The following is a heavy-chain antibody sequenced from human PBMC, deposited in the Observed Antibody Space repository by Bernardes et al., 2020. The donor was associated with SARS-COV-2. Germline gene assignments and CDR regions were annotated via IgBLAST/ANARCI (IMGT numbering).Heavy chain of an antibody. V-gene: IGHV3-43*01. Sequence: GGSLRLSCAASGFTFDDYTMHWVRQAPGKGLEWVSLISWDGDTTYYADSVKGRFTISRDSSKNSLYLQMNSLRTEDTALYYCAKAYGSGTSFYYYYALDVWGQGTTVTVSS. CDR2: ISWDGDTT. J-gene: IGHJ6*02. CDR3: AKAYGSGTSFYYYYALDV. CDR1: GFTFDDYT. D-gene: IGHD3-10*01.